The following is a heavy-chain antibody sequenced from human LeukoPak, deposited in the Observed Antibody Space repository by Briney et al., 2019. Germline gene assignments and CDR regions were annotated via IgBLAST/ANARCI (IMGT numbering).Heavy chain of an antibody. J-gene: IGHJ4*02. CDR1: GFIFSSYS. CDR3: ARDVAAAGDY. D-gene: IGHD6-13*01. V-gene: IGHV3-48*01. Sequence: PGGSLRLSCAASGFIFSSYSINWVRQAPGKGLEWLSFISSSSSTIYYADSVKGRFTISRDNAKNSLYLQMNSLRAEDTAVYYCARDVAAAGDYWGQGTLVTVAS. CDR2: ISSSSSTI.